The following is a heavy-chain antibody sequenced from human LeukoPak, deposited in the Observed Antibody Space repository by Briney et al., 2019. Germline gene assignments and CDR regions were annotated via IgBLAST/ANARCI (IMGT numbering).Heavy chain of an antibody. CDR3: ARCSVAAVCNGWFDP. J-gene: IGHJ5*02. CDR2: IKPDGSEK. V-gene: IGHV3-7*01. CDR1: GFTFSSSW. Sequence: PGGSLRLSCAASGFTFSSSWMSWVRQAPGKGLEWVTNIKPDGSEKYYVDSVKGRFTISRDSSENTLCLQMNSLRAEDTAVYYCARCSVAAVCNGWFDPWGQGTLVTVSS. D-gene: IGHD6-13*01.